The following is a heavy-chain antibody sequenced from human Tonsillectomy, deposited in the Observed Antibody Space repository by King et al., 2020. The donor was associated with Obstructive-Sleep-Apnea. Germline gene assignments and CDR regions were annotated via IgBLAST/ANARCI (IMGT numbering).Heavy chain of an antibody. Sequence: QLQESGPGLVKPSETLSLTCTVSGGSISSYYWSWIRQPPGKGLEWIGYISYSGSTNYNPPLKSRVPLSVDTSKKQFSLKLSSVTAADTAVYYCARSLDSSGYYYTNYWGQGTLVTVSS. V-gene: IGHV4-59*08. CDR1: GGSISSYY. D-gene: IGHD3-22*01. CDR3: ARSLDSSGYYYTNY. J-gene: IGHJ4*02. CDR2: ISYSGST.